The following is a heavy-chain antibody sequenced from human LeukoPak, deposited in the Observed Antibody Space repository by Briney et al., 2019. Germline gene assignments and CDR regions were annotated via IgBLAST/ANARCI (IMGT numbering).Heavy chain of an antibody. Sequence: GGSLRLSCAASGFTFSGSAMHWVRQASGKGLEWVGRIRSKANSYATAYAASVKGRFTISRDDSKNTAYLQMNSLKPEDTAVYYCTSPHGGGDHWGQGTLVTVSS. V-gene: IGHV3-73*01. CDR1: GFTFSGSA. D-gene: IGHD3-10*01. J-gene: IGHJ4*02. CDR2: IRSKANSYAT. CDR3: TSPHGGGDH.